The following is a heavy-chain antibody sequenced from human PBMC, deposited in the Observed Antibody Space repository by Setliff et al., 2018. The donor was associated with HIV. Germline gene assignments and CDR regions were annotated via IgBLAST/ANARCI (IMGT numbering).Heavy chain of an antibody. J-gene: IGHJ4*02. Sequence: GASVKVSCKASGYTFTGYYIHWVRQAPGQGLEWMGWINPNSGDTNYARELQGRVTMTTDTSTSTAYMDLRSLRSDDTAVYYCAVGPASYSSSWHFFDYWGQGTLVTVSS. D-gene: IGHD6-13*01. CDR3: AVGPASYSSSWHFFDY. CDR1: GYTFTGYY. V-gene: IGHV1-18*04. CDR2: INPNSGDT.